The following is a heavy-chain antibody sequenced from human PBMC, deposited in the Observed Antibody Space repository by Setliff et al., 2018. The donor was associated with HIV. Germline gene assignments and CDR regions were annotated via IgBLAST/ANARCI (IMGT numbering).Heavy chain of an antibody. D-gene: IGHD2-15*01. CDR1: GGSISSNNYY. V-gene: IGHV4-39*01. CDR2: IYYSGST. CDR3: ARGYCGGGICYSPNWLDP. J-gene: IGHJ5*02. Sequence: KPSETLSLTCTVSGGSISSNNYYWGWIRQPPGKGLEWIGSIYYSGSTFYNPSLKSRLTISVDTSKNQFSLKLTSVTAADTAVYYCARGYCGGGICYSPNWLDPWGQGTLVTVSS.